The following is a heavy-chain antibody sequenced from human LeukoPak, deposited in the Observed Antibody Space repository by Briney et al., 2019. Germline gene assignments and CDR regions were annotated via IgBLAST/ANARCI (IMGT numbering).Heavy chain of an antibody. CDR1: GYTFTSYD. Sequence: ASVKVSCKASGYTFTSYDINWVRRATGQGLEWMGWMNPNSGNTGYAQKFQGRVTITRNTSISTAYMELSSLRSEDTAVYYCARGAGYSSSWYSGVSYYYMDVWGKGTTVTVSS. CDR3: ARGAGYSSSWYSGVSYYYMDV. V-gene: IGHV1-8*03. D-gene: IGHD6-13*01. J-gene: IGHJ6*03. CDR2: MNPNSGNT.